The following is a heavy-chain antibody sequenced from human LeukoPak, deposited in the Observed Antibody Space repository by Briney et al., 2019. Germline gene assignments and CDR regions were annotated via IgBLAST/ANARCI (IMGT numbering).Heavy chain of an antibody. D-gene: IGHD4-23*01. J-gene: IGHJ4*02. CDR2: ISYDVSNK. CDR1: GFTFSSYA. CDR3: ARGATVVTADY. Sequence: GGSLRLSCAASGFTFSSYAMHWVRQAPGKGLEWVAVISYDVSNKYYADSVKGRFTISRDNSKNTLYLQMNSLRAEATAVYYCARGATVVTADYWGQGTPVTVSS. V-gene: IGHV3-30-3*01.